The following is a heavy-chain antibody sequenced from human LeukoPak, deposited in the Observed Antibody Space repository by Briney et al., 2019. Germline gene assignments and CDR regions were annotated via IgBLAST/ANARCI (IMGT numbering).Heavy chain of an antibody. Sequence: ETSETLSLTCAVYGGSFSGYYWSWIRQPPGKGLEWIGEINHSGSTSYNPSLKSRVTISVDTSKNQFSLKLSSVTAADTAVYYCARELRGHSYGSVDYWGQGTLVTVSS. J-gene: IGHJ4*02. V-gene: IGHV4-34*01. D-gene: IGHD5-18*01. CDR1: GGSFSGYY. CDR3: ARELRGHSYGSVDY. CDR2: INHSGST.